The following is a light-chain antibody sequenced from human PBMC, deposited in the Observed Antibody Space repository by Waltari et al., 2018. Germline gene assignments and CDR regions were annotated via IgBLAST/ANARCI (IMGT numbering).Light chain of an antibody. CDR2: STT. V-gene: IGLV7-43*01. J-gene: IGLJ3*02. Sequence: QPVLTQDPSLTVSPGGTVTPTCTPSTVAVTSGYSPNWFLQKPGQAPKSTIDSTTKKPSWTPARFSGSLLGGKAALTLSGVRPEDEADYYCLLFYNAAWVFGGGTKLTVL. CDR1: TVAVTSGYS. CDR3: LLFYNAAWV.